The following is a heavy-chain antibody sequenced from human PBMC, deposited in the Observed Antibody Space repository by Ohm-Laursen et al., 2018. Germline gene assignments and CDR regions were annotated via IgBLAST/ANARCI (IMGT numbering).Heavy chain of an antibody. CDR2: ISWNSGSI. CDR3: VRGLADGVHLN. CDR1: GFTFDDYA. D-gene: IGHD4-17*01. V-gene: IGHV3-9*01. Sequence: SLRLSCAASGFTFDDYAMHWVRQAPGKGLEWVSGISWNSGSIGYADSVKGRFTISRDNAKNALYLHMNSLRAEDRGVYYCVRGLADGVHLNWGQGTLVAVSS. J-gene: IGHJ4*02.